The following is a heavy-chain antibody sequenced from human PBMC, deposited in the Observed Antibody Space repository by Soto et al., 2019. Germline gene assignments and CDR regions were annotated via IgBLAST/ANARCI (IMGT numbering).Heavy chain of an antibody. CDR1: GYTFSNYG. CDR3: ARVLWYASSWWRHSALDI. J-gene: IGHJ3*02. Sequence: SVKVSCKASGYTFSNYGVSWVRQAPGQRLEWMGWISAYTRNTNYAQMFQGRVTMTTDTSTSTACMELRSLTSDDTAIYYCARVLWYASSWWRHSALDISAQGTLVTVSS. D-gene: IGHD3-10*01. CDR2: ISAYTRNT. V-gene: IGHV1-18*01.